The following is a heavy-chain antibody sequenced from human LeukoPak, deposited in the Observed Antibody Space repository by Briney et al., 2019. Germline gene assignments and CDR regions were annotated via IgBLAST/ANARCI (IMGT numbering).Heavy chain of an antibody. D-gene: IGHD1-14*01. CDR1: GYPFTNYG. Sequence: ASVMVSCKASGYPFTNYGISWVRQAPGQGLEWMSWISANNGETRYAQNFQGRVTMTTDTSTTTAYMELRSLRSDDTAVYYCARVPPSAHQVFSSDYWGQGTQVTVSS. CDR3: ARVPPSAHQVFSSDY. J-gene: IGHJ4*02. CDR2: ISANNGET. V-gene: IGHV1-18*04.